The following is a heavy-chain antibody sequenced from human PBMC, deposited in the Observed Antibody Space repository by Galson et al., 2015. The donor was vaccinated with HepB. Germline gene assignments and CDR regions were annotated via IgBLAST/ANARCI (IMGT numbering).Heavy chain of an antibody. Sequence: SLRLSCAASGFTFSAYTMNWVRRAPGKGLESIAYISTNGATIYYADSVKGRFTVSRDNARNSLYLQMNSLRAEDTAVYYCARVADADYGDHSHFDSWGQGTLVTVSS. CDR2: ISTNGATI. CDR3: ARVADADYGDHSHFDS. V-gene: IGHV3-48*01. D-gene: IGHD4-17*01. CDR1: GFTFSAYT. J-gene: IGHJ4*02.